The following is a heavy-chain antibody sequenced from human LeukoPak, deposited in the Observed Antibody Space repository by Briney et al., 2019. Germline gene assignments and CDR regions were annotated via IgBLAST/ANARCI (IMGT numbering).Heavy chain of an antibody. J-gene: IGHJ4*02. CDR2: ISYDGSNK. V-gene: IGHV3-30*03. Sequence: GGSLRLSCAASGFTFSSYGMHWVRQAPGKGLEWVAVISYDGSNKYYADSVKGRFTISRDNAKNSLYLQMNSLRAEDTAVYYCARGRNFGFGELYSDYWGQGTLVTVSS. CDR3: ARGRNFGFGELYSDY. D-gene: IGHD3-10*01. CDR1: GFTFSSYG.